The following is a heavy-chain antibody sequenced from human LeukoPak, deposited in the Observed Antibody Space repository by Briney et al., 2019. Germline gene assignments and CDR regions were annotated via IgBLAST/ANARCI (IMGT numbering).Heavy chain of an antibody. Sequence: ASVKVSCKASRYTFTGYYMHWVRQAPGQGLEWMGWINPNSGGTNYAQKFQGRVTMTRDTSISTAYMELSRLRSDDTAVYYCARAAGGYFDPFDIWGQGTMVTVSS. V-gene: IGHV1-2*02. CDR1: RYTFTGYY. CDR2: INPNSGGT. J-gene: IGHJ3*02. CDR3: ARAAGGYFDPFDI. D-gene: IGHD3-9*01.